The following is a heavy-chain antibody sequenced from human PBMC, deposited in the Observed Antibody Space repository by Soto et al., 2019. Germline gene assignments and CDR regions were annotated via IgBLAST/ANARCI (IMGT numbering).Heavy chain of an antibody. CDR3: AREVRGGNDAYSSSWYNWFDP. CDR2: MNPNSGNT. Sequence: ASVKVSCKASGYTFTSYDINWVRQATGQGLEWMGWMNPNSGNTGYAQKFQGRVTMTRDTSTSTVYMELSSLRSEDTAVYYCAREVRGGNDAYSSSWYNWFDPWGQGTLVTVSS. J-gene: IGHJ5*02. CDR1: GYTFTSYD. D-gene: IGHD6-13*01. V-gene: IGHV1-8*01.